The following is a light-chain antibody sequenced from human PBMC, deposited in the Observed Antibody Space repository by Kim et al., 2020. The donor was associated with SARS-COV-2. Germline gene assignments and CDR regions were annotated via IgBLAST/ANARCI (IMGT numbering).Light chain of an antibody. J-gene: IGKJ1*01. CDR1: QSVLYSSNNKHY. Sequence: ATINCKSSQSVLYSSNNKHYLAWYQQKPGQPPKLLIDWASTRESGVPDRFSGSGSGTDFTLTISSLQAEDVAVYYCQQYYSTPPTFGQGTKVDIK. CDR3: QQYYSTPPT. V-gene: IGKV4-1*01. CDR2: WAS.